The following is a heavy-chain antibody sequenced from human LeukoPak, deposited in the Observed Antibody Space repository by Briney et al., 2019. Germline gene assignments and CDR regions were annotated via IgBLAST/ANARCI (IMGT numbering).Heavy chain of an antibody. CDR2: IKQDGSEK. CDR1: GFTFSSYW. Sequence: GGSLRLSCAASGFTFSSYWMSWVRQAPGKGLEWVANIKQDGSEKYYVDSVKGRFTISRDNAKNSLYLQMNSLRAEDTAVYYCARDPFRSPHQNYYDSSGPYWYFDLWGRGTLVTVSS. D-gene: IGHD3-22*01. V-gene: IGHV3-7*01. CDR3: ARDPFRSPHQNYYDSSGPYWYFDL. J-gene: IGHJ2*01.